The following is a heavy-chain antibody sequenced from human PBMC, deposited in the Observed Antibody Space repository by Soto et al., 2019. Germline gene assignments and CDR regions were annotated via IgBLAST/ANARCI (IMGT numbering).Heavy chain of an antibody. V-gene: IGHV3-33*01. J-gene: IGHJ6*02. Sequence: QVQLVESGGGVVQPGRSLRLSCAASGFTFSSYGMHWVRQAPGKGLEWVAVIWYDGSNKYYADSMKGRFTISRDNSKNTLYLQMNSLRAEDTAVYYCARAPATRYYYGMDVWGQGTTVTVSS. D-gene: IGHD2-2*01. CDR1: GFTFSSYG. CDR3: ARAPATRYYYGMDV. CDR2: IWYDGSNK.